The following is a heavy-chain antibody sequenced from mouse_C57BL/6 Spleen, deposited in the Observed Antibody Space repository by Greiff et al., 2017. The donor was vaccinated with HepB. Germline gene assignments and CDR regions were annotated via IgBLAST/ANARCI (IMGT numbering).Heavy chain of an antibody. D-gene: IGHD2-10*02. CDR3: ARWNLVYYFDY. Sequence: QVQLQQPGAELVMPGASVKLSCKASGYTFTSYWMHWVKQRPGQGLEWIGEIDPSDSYTNYNQKFKGKSTLTVDKSSSTAYMQLSSLTSEDSAVYYCARWNLVYYFDYWGQGTTLTVSS. CDR1: GYTFTSYW. CDR2: IDPSDSYT. V-gene: IGHV1-69*01. J-gene: IGHJ2*01.